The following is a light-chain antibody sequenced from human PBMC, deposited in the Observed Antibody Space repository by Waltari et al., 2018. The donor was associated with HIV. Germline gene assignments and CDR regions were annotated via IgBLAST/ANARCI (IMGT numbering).Light chain of an antibody. Sequence: QSVLTQPPSVSGAPGQRVTISCPGTSSNIGADYDVHWYQQIPGTAPKLLISGNKNRPSGVLDRFSASKSGTSASLAITGLQPEEEADYFCQAYDSTRNAAVVFGGGTKLTVL. J-gene: IGLJ2*01. CDR2: GNK. CDR1: SSNIGADYD. V-gene: IGLV1-40*01. CDR3: QAYDSTRNAAVV.